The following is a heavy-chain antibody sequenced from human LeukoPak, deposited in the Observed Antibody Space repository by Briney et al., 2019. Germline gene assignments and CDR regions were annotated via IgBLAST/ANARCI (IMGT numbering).Heavy chain of an antibody. CDR1: GGSISSASYY. D-gene: IGHD6-13*01. CDR2: IYTSGST. CDR3: ARGNSSSWPLDY. J-gene: IGHJ4*02. Sequence: SETLSLTCTVSGGSISSASYYWSWIRQPAGTGLEWIGRIYTSGSTYYNPSLKSRLTMSVDTSKSQFSLNLNSVTAADTAVYYCARGNSSSWPLDYWGQGTLVTVSS. V-gene: IGHV4-61*02.